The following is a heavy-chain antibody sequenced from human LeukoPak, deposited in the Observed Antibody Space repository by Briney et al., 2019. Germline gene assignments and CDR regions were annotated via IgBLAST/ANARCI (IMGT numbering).Heavy chain of an antibody. CDR3: ARAGLAAAAMHNWYFDL. CDR1: GGSISNYY. Sequence: SETLSLTCTVSGGSISNYYWNWIRQPPGKGLEWIGYILSSGSTHHTPSLTSRISLSVDTSKNQFSLKLSSVTAADTAAYYCARAGLAAAAMHNWYFDLWGRGTLVTVSS. D-gene: IGHD2-2*01. V-gene: IGHV4-4*09. J-gene: IGHJ2*01. CDR2: ILSSGST.